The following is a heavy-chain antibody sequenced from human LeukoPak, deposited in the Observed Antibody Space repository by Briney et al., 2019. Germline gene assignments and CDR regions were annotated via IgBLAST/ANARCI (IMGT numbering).Heavy chain of an antibody. Sequence: GESLNISCKASGYTFTSCWISWVRQMPGKGLEWMGKIDPSDSYTNYSPSFQGHVTISADKSISTVYLQWSSLKASDTAMYYCARHVGIVSPRDVWGQGTTVTVSS. V-gene: IGHV5-10-1*01. CDR3: ARHVGIVSPRDV. D-gene: IGHD2/OR15-2a*01. CDR2: IDPSDSYT. J-gene: IGHJ6*02. CDR1: GYTFTSCW.